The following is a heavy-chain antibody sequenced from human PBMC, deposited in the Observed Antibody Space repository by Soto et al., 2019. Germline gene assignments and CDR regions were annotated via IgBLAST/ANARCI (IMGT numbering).Heavy chain of an antibody. CDR1: GFNFNTYW. CDR3: GRVPLDGNYANGVDV. D-gene: IGHD4-17*01. V-gene: IGHV3-7*03. CDR2: IDTDGSRK. J-gene: IGHJ6*02. Sequence: EVQLVESGGGLVQPGGSLRLSCAASGFNFNTYWMYWVRQAPGKGLEWVANIDTDGSRKNYVDSVKGRFIISRDNAKNSLFLQMNSLRADDTAVYYCGRVPLDGNYANGVDVWGQETTVTVSS.